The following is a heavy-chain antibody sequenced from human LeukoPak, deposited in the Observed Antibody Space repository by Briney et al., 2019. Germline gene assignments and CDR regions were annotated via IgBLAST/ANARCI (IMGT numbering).Heavy chain of an antibody. V-gene: IGHV3-53*01. CDR3: ARDRVGATTNFDY. CDR2: IYSGGNT. D-gene: IGHD1-26*01. Sequence: PGGSLRLSCAASGFTVSSNYMSWVRQAPGKGLEWVSVIYSGGNTYYADSVKDRFTISRDNSKNTLYLQMNSLRAEDTAVYYCARDRVGATTNFDYWGQGTLVTVSS. CDR1: GFTVSSNY. J-gene: IGHJ4*02.